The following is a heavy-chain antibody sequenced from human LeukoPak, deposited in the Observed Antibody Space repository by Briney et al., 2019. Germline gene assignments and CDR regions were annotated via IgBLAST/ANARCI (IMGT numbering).Heavy chain of an antibody. CDR1: GGSGSSYS. V-gene: IGHV4-4*07. CDR3: ARAQDCSSGCYRFFDY. J-gene: IGHJ4*02. CDR2: IYASGST. Sequence: PSETLSLTCTVSGGSGSSYSWSWIRQPAGKGLEWIGRIYASGSTNYNPSLKSRVTMSLDTSKNQFSLNLSSVTAADTAVYYCARAQDCSSGCYRFFDYWGQGTLVTVS. D-gene: IGHD2-2*01.